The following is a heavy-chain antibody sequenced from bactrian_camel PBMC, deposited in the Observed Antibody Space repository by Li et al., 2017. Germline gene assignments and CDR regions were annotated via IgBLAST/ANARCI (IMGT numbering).Heavy chain of an antibody. J-gene: IGHJ4*01. CDR3: SGHNSGGDYSPFDFRC. D-gene: IGHD2*01. V-gene: IGHV3S53*01. Sequence: VQLVESGGGLVQSGGSLRLSCAATENTDRCLGWFRQSPGKEREGVAAVDVDGGASYAESVRGRFTISQDNAKNTLYLQLNSLKTEDTAMYYCSGHNSGGDYSPFDFRCWGQGTQVTVS. CDR1: ENTDRC. CDR2: VDVDGGA.